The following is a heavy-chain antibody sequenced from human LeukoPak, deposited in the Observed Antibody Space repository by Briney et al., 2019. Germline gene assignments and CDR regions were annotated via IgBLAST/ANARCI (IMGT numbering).Heavy chain of an antibody. Sequence: PGRSLRLSCAASGFTFSSYAMHWVRQAPGKGLEWVAVISYDGSNKYYADSVKGRFTISRDNSKNTLYLQMNSLRAEDTAVYYCARDMRSGSYFRYFDLWGRGTLVTVSS. CDR2: ISYDGSNK. D-gene: IGHD1-26*01. J-gene: IGHJ2*01. V-gene: IGHV3-30*04. CDR1: GFTFSSYA. CDR3: ARDMRSGSYFRYFDL.